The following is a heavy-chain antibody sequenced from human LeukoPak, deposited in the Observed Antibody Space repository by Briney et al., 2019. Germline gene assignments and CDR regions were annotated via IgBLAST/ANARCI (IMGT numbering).Heavy chain of an antibody. Sequence: GGSLRLSCAASGFTFSQYSMNWVRQAPGKGLEWVSSISSSSSYIYYADSVKGRFTISRDNAKNSLHLQMNSLRAEDTAVYYRARDGDILTGYYKYYFDYWGRGTLVTVSS. CDR2: ISSSSSYI. CDR1: GFTFSQYS. V-gene: IGHV3-21*01. D-gene: IGHD3-9*01. CDR3: ARDGDILTGYYKYYFDY. J-gene: IGHJ4*02.